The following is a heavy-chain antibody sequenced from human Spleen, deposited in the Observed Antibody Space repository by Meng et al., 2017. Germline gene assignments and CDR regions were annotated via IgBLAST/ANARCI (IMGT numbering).Heavy chain of an antibody. D-gene: IGHD1-26*01. CDR1: GFTFSSYS. J-gene: IGHJ3*02. V-gene: IGHV3-21*01. Sequence: EVQLVESGGGLVKPGGSRRLSCAASGFTFSSYSMNWVRQAPGKGLEWVSSIRSSTSYIYYADSVKGRFTISRDNAKNPLFLQMNSLRAEDTAVYYCARVEFTSGDAFDIWSQGTMVTVSS. CDR2: IRSSTSYI. CDR3: ARVEFTSGDAFDI.